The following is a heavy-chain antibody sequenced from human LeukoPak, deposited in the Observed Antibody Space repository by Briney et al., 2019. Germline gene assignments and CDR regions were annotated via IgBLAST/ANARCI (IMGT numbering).Heavy chain of an antibody. V-gene: IGHV3-30-3*01. Sequence: GGPLRLSCAASGFTFSSYAMHWVRQAPGKGLEWVAVISYDGSNKYYADSVKGRSTISRDNSKNTLYLQMNSLRAEDTAVYYCARDQYYYDSSGYYYGMDVWGQGTTVTVSS. D-gene: IGHD3-22*01. J-gene: IGHJ6*02. CDR2: ISYDGSNK. CDR3: ARDQYYYDSSGYYYGMDV. CDR1: GFTFSSYA.